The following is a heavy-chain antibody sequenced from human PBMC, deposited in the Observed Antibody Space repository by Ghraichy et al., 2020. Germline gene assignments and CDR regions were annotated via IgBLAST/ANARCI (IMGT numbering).Heavy chain of an antibody. Sequence: ASVKVSCKASGFTFSTYGLSWVRQAPGQGLDCMGWISGYNGNTSYAQKFQGRLTMTTDTGTSTAYMELRSLRFDDTAMYYCVRWSRGLKGWGRGPQPDYWGQGTLVTVSS. V-gene: IGHV1-18*01. CDR2: ISGYNGNT. CDR1: GFTFSTYG. J-gene: IGHJ4*02. CDR3: VRWSRGLKGWGRGPQPDY. D-gene: IGHD3-16*01.